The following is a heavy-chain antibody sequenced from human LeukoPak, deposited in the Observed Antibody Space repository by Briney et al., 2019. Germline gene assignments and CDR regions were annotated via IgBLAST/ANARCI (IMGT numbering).Heavy chain of an antibody. CDR2: IGPAGET. V-gene: IGHV3-13*04. Sequence: GGSLRLSCAASGFTFSNYDIHWVRQATGKGLEWVSVIGPAGETYYAGSVKGRFTISRENAKNSLYLQMNSLRAEDTAVYHCARASGGGSANYHNFAFDIWGQGTMVTVSS. J-gene: IGHJ3*02. CDR1: GFTFSNYD. CDR3: ARASGGGSANYHNFAFDI. D-gene: IGHD3-10*01.